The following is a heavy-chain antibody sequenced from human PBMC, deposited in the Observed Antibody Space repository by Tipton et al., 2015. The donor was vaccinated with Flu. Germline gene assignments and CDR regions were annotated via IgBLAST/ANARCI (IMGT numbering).Heavy chain of an antibody. CDR2: IYHSGST. CDR1: GYSISSGYY. Sequence: TLSLTCIVSGYSISSGYYWGWIRQPPGKGLEWIASIYHSGSTYYNPSLKSRVTISVDTSKNQFSLKLSSVTAADTAVYYCARIAAAGTGYFDYWGQGTLVTVSS. D-gene: IGHD6-13*01. CDR3: ARIAAAGTGYFDY. J-gene: IGHJ4*02. V-gene: IGHV4-38-2*02.